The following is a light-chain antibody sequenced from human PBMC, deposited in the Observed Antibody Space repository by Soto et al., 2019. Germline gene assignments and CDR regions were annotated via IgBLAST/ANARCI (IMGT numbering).Light chain of an antibody. CDR3: QQYGSSPRT. J-gene: IGKJ1*01. V-gene: IGKV3-20*01. CDR2: STS. Sequence: EIVLTQSPGTLSLSPGERATLSCRASQSVTSPFLAWYQQKPGQPPRLLIYSTSGRATGIPDRFSGSGSGTDFTLTISGLEPEDSAVYCCQQYGSSPRTFGQGTKVDIK. CDR1: QSVTSPF.